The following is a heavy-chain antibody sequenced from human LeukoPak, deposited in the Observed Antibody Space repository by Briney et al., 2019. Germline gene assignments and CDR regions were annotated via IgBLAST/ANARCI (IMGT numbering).Heavy chain of an antibody. CDR2: IYYSGST. D-gene: IGHD6-6*01. Sequence: SETLSLTCTVSGGSISSYYWSWIRQPPGKGLEWIGYIYYSGSTNYNPSLKSRVTISVDTSKNQFSLKLSSVTAADTAVYYCARDPYSSSSSYFGYWGQGTLVTVSS. CDR1: GGSISSYY. J-gene: IGHJ4*02. CDR3: ARDPYSSSSSYFGY. V-gene: IGHV4-59*01.